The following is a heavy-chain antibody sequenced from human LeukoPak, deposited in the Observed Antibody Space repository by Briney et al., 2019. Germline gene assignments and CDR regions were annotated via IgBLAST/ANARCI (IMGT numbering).Heavy chain of an antibody. CDR1: GFTFSSYW. D-gene: IGHD2-15*01. CDR3: ARDPATLGYCSGGSCR. J-gene: IGHJ4*02. CDR2: IKQDGSEK. V-gene: IGHV3-7*03. Sequence: PGGPLRLSCAASGFTFSSYWMSWVRQAPGKGLEWVANIKQDGSEKYYVDSVKGRFTISRDNAKNSLYLQMNSLRAEDTAVYYCARDPATLGYCSGGSCRWGQGTLVTVSS.